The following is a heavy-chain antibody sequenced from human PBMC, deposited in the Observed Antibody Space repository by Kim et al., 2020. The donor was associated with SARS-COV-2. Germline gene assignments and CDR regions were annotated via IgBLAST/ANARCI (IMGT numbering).Heavy chain of an antibody. CDR2: ISAYNGNT. Sequence: ASVKVSCKASGYTFTSYGISWVRQAPGQGLEWMGWISAYNGNTNYAQKLQGRVTMTTDTSTSTAYMELRSLRSDDTAVYYCARNVGIFYGSGSPHFDYWGQGTLVTVSS. J-gene: IGHJ4*02. D-gene: IGHD3-10*01. V-gene: IGHV1-18*01. CDR3: ARNVGIFYGSGSPHFDY. CDR1: GYTFTSYG.